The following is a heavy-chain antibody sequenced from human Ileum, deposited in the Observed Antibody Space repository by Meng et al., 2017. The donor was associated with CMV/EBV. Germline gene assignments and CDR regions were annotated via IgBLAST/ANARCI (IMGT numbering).Heavy chain of an antibody. CDR2: ITPHSGGT. CDR3: ARACSSTTCRAPSPDD. Sequence: YPFTGHFIHWVRQAPGQGLEWMGWITPHSGGTKYAQKFQGRVTMTRDTSISTAYMELSRLRSDDTAVYYCARACSSTTCRAPSPDDWGQGTLVTVSS. D-gene: IGHD2-2*01. V-gene: IGHV1-2*02. J-gene: IGHJ4*02. CDR1: YPFTGHF.